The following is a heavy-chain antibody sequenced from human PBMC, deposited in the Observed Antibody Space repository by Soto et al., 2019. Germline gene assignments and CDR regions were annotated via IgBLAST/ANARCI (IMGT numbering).Heavy chain of an antibody. V-gene: IGHV3-53*04. CDR2: IYSGGST. CDR1: GFTVSSDY. D-gene: IGHD2-15*01. J-gene: IGHJ4*02. Sequence: EVQLVESGGGLVQPGGSLRLSCAASGFTVSSDYMSWVRQAPGKGLEWVSVIYSGGSTYYADSVKGRFTISRHNSMNTLYLQMNSLRAEDTAVYYCARVFCGGGGCYPYYFDQWGQGTLVTVSS. CDR3: ARVFCGGGGCYPYYFDQ.